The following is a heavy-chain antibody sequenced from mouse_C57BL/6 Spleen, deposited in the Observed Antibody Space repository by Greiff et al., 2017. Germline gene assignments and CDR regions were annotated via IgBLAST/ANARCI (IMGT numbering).Heavy chain of an antibody. CDR2: IDPSDSYT. CDR1: GYTFTSYW. V-gene: IGHV1-69*01. J-gene: IGHJ2*01. CDR3: ARRPFQTFYFDY. Sequence: QVQLQQPGAELVMPGASVKLSCKAPGYTFTSYWMHWVKQRPGQGLEWIGEIDPSDSYTNYNQKFKGKSTLTVDKSSSTAYMQLSSLTSEDSAVYYCARRPFQTFYFDYWGQGTTLTVSS.